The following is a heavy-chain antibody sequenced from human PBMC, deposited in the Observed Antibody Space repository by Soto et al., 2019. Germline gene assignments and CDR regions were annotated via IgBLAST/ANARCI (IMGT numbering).Heavy chain of an antibody. D-gene: IGHD3-10*01. J-gene: IGHJ3*02. Sequence: SETLSLTCTVSGGSISSGGYYWSWIRQHPGKGLEWIGYIYYSGSTYYNPSLKSRVTISVATSKNQFSLKLSSVTAADTAVYYCARRDEDYYGSGSPSPAFDIWGQGTMVTVSS. CDR1: GGSISSGGYY. CDR3: ARRDEDYYGSGSPSPAFDI. V-gene: IGHV4-31*03. CDR2: IYYSGST.